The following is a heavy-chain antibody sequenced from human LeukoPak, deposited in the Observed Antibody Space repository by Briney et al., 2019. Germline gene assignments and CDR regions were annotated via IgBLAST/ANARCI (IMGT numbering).Heavy chain of an antibody. CDR1: GGTISSYA. CDR3: AKYGSGPIPIHYYYYFGMDV. V-gene: IGHV3-23*01. CDR2: IIGSGGST. Sequence: PGGSLRISSAASGGTISSYAISWVRQAPGERLQWVSAIIGSGGSTYYADSVKGRFTISTDNTKNTLYLQLNSMRAEDTTADYCAKYGSGPIPIHYYYYFGMDVWGQGPTVTVSS. D-gene: IGHD3-10*01. J-gene: IGHJ6*02.